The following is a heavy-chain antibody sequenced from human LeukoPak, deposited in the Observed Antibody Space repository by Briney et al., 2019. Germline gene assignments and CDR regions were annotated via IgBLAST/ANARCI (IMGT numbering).Heavy chain of an antibody. J-gene: IGHJ4*02. D-gene: IGHD3-22*01. CDR2: ISAYNGNT. Sequence: ASVEVSCKASGYTFTSYAMHWVRQAPGQGLEWMGWISAYNGNTNYAQKLQGRVTMTTDTSTSTAYMELRSLRSDDTAVYYCATPYYDSSGYYPFDYWGQGTLVTVSS. CDR1: GYTFTSYA. V-gene: IGHV1-18*01. CDR3: ATPYYDSSGYYPFDY.